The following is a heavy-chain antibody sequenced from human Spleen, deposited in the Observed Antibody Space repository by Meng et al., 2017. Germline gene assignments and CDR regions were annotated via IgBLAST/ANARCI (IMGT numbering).Heavy chain of an antibody. CDR2: INPSGGST. CDR3: ARDSNIGYSSGWYVD. D-gene: IGHD6-19*01. Sequence: ASVKVSCKASGYTFTSYYIHWVRQAPGQGLEWMGIINPSGGSTSYAQKFQGRVTMTRDTSTSTVYMELSSLRSEDTAVYYCARDSNIGYSSGWYVDWGQGTRVNGAS. V-gene: IGHV1-46*01. J-gene: IGHJ4*02. CDR1: GYTFTSYY.